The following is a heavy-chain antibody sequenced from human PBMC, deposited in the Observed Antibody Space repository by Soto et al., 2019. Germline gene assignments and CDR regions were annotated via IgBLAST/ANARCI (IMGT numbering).Heavy chain of an antibody. Sequence: QVQLQESGPGLVKPSGTLSLTCAVSGGSISSSNCWSWVRQPPGKGLEWIGEIYHSGSTNYNPSLKSRVTISVDKSMNQFSLKLSSVTAADTAVYYCARVEGRFYYGMDVWGQGTTVTVSS. CDR1: GGSISSSNC. J-gene: IGHJ6*02. V-gene: IGHV4-4*02. CDR2: IYHSGST. CDR3: ARVEGRFYYGMDV.